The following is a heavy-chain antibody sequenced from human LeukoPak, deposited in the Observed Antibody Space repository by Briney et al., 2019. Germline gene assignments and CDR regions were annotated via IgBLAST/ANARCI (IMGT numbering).Heavy chain of an antibody. D-gene: IGHD3-22*01. V-gene: IGHV4-39*07. CDR2: IYYSGST. CDR3: ARVGPPERGYYYDSSGSPSGGAYFDY. Sequence: KSSETLSLTCTVSGGSISSSSFYWGWIRQPPGKGLEWIGSIYYSGSTYYNPSLKSRVTISVDTSKNQFSLKLSSVTAADTAVYFFARVGPPERGYYYDSSGSPSGGAYFDYWGQGTLVTVSS. CDR1: GGSISSSSFY. J-gene: IGHJ4*02.